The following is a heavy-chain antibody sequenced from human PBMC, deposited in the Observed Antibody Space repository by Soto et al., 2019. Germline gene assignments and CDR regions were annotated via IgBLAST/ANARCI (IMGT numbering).Heavy chain of an antibody. V-gene: IGHV4-31*03. J-gene: IGHJ4*02. Sequence: SETLSLTCTVSGGSISSGGYYWSWIRQHPGKGLEWIGYIYYSGSTYYNPSLKSRVTISVDTSKNQFSLKLSSVTAADTAVYYCARDNQADYGDYLTAPFDYWGQGTLVTVSS. CDR1: GGSISSGGYY. CDR3: ARDNQADYGDYLTAPFDY. D-gene: IGHD4-17*01. CDR2: IYYSGST.